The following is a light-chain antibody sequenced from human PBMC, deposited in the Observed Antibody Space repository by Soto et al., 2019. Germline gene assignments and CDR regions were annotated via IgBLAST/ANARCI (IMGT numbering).Light chain of an antibody. Sequence: EIGLTQSPGTLSLSPGERATLSCRASQSVSSTYFAWYQQIPGQAPRLLIYAASRRATGIPDRFSGSGSGTDFTLTISRLEPEDFALYYCQQYSTAPSTYGQGPPVEIK. CDR2: AAS. J-gene: IGKJ1*01. CDR3: QQYSTAPST. CDR1: QSVSSTY. V-gene: IGKV3-20*01.